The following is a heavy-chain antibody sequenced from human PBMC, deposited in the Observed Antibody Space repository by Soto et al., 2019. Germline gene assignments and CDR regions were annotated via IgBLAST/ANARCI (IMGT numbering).Heavy chain of an antibody. J-gene: IGHJ6*03. CDR3: ARYVDCPENAAPAGLYYYMED. V-gene: IGHV1-46*03. CDR2: INPSDGST. CDR1: GYTFTSYY. D-gene: IGHD2-2*01. Sequence: ASVKVSCKASGYTFTSYYMHWARQAPGQGLEWMGIINPSDGSTSYAQKFQGRVPMTRDTSTSTLYIELRSLRSEDTAVYYCARYVDCPENAAPAGLYYYMEDGGKRTTVTAPS.